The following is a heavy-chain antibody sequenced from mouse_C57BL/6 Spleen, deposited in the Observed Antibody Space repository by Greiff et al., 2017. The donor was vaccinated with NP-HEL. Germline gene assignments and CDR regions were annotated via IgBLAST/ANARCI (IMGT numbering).Heavy chain of an antibody. CDR3: ARRYYYGSSYAMDY. J-gene: IGHJ4*01. D-gene: IGHD1-1*01. CDR1: GYTFTDYY. V-gene: IGHV1-26*01. CDR2: LNPNNGGT. Sequence: EVQLQQSGPELVKPGASVKISCKASGYTFTDYYMNWVKQSHGKSLEWIGDLNPNNGGTSYNQKFKGKATLTVDKSSSTADMELRSLTSEDSAVEYYARRYYYGSSYAMDYWGQGTSVTVSS.